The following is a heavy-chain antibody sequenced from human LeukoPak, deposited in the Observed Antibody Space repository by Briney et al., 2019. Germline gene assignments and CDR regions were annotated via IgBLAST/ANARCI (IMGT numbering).Heavy chain of an antibody. D-gene: IGHD7-27*01. V-gene: IGHV3-48*04. CDR3: ARGHWGLDS. Sequence: GGSLRLSCAASGFTFSSYSMNWVRQAPGKGLEWVSYISHTGTTMYYADSVKGRFTLSGDNARNSLYLQMNSLRAEDTAVYYCARGHWGLDSWGQGTLVSVSS. J-gene: IGHJ4*02. CDR2: ISHTGTTM. CDR1: GFTFSSYS.